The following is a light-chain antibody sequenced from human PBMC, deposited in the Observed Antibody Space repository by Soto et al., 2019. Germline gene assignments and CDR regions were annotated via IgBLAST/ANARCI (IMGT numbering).Light chain of an antibody. J-gene: IGLJ2*01. V-gene: IGLV3-27*01. Sequence: SYELTQPSSVSVSPGQTARITCSCGVLAKKYARWFQQKPGQAPVLVIYKDSERPSGIPERFSGSSSGTTVTLTISGAQVEDEADYYCYSAADNTVVFGGGTKLTVL. CDR3: YSAADNTVV. CDR2: KDS. CDR1: VLAKKY.